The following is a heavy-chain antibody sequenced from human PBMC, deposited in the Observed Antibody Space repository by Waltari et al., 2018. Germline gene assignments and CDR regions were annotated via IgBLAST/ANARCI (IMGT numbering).Heavy chain of an antibody. CDR1: GFTFSSYS. V-gene: IGHV3-21*01. Sequence: EVQLVESGGGLVKPGGSLRLSCAASGFTFSSYSMNWVRQAPGTGRGWVSSISSSSSYIYYADSVKGRFTISRDNAKNSLYLQMNSLRAEDTAVYYCARSTQSYGSGPGRVLSFVGYWGQGTLVTVSS. CDR3: ARSTQSYGSGPGRVLSFVGY. CDR2: ISSSSSYI. D-gene: IGHD5-18*01. J-gene: IGHJ4*02.